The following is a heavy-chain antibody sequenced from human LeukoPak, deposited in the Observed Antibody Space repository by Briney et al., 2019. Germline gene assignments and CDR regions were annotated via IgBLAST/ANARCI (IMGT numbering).Heavy chain of an antibody. CDR2: IKQDGSDK. J-gene: IGHJ4*02. CDR3: ARHSSGSYYTY. V-gene: IGHV3-7*01. Sequence: GGSLRLSCAASGFTFSSSWMSWVRQAPGKGLEWVAHIKQDGSDKYYVDSAEGRFTISRDNAKNSLYLQLNSLRVEDTAMYYCARHSSGSYYTYWGQGTLVTVSS. CDR1: GFTFSSSW. D-gene: IGHD3-10*01.